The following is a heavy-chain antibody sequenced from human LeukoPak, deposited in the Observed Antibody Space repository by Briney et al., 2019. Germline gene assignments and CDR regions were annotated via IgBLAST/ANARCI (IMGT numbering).Heavy chain of an antibody. D-gene: IGHD1-26*01. CDR3: ARVIPLVGATDAFDI. Sequence: ASVKVSCKASGYTFTGYYMHWVRQAPGQGLEWMGIINPSGGSTSYAQKFQGRVTMTRDMSTSTVYMELSSLRSEDTAVYYCARVIPLVGATDAFDIWGQGAMVTVSS. V-gene: IGHV1-46*01. CDR1: GYTFTGYY. CDR2: INPSGGST. J-gene: IGHJ3*02.